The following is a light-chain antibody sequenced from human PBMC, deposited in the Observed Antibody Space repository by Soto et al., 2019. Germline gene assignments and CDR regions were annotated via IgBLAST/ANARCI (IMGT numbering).Light chain of an antibody. CDR2: EAT. V-gene: IGLV1-40*01. Sequence: QSVLTQPPSVSAAPGQRVTISCSGSSSNIGGNSVSWYQHLPGRAPKVIIFEATNRPSGVSDRFSGSKAGITASLTISGLQADDEGEYFCISYKTDDTFVFGTGTKVTVL. CDR1: SSNIGGNS. J-gene: IGLJ1*01. CDR3: ISYKTDDTFV.